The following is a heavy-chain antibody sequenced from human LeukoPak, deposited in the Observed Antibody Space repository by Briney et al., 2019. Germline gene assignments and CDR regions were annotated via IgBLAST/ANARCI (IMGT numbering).Heavy chain of an antibody. CDR1: GYTFTSYD. CDR2: MNPNSGNT. J-gene: IGHJ4*02. D-gene: IGHD3-22*01. V-gene: IGHV1-8*01. CDR3: ARVASLLYYYDSSGYDY. Sequence: ASVKVSCKASGYTFTSYDINWVRQATGQGPEWMGWMNPNSGNTGYAQKFQGRVTMTRNTSISTAYMEPSSLRSEDTAVYYCARVASLLYYYDSSGYDYWGQGTLVTVSS.